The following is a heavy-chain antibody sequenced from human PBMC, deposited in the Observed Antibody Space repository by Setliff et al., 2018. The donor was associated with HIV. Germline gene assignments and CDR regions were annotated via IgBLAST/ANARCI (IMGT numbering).Heavy chain of an antibody. CDR1: GYAFTSQF. D-gene: IGHD3-22*01. CDR3: ARARITMIGDAFDI. CDR2: ISPSGDRT. Sequence: ASVKVSCKASGYAFTSQFMHWVRQAPGQGLEWMGIISPSGDRTTYAQRFRGRVTMTSDTSTGTVYMEMSSLRSEDTAMFYCARARITMIGDAFDIWGQGTMVTVSS. J-gene: IGHJ3*02. V-gene: IGHV1-46*01.